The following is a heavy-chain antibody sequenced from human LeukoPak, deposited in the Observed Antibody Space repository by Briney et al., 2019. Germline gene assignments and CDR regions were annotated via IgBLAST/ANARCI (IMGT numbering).Heavy chain of an antibody. J-gene: IGHJ4*02. CDR1: GFTFSSYA. CDR2: ISYDGSNK. V-gene: IGHV3-30*04. Sequence: PGRSLRLSCAASGFTFSSYAMHWVRQAPGKGLEWVAVISYDGSNKYYADSVKGRFTISRDNYKNTLYLQMNSLRAEDTAVYYCARDEYSYGYRYYFDYWGQGTLVTVSS. CDR3: ARDEYSYGYRYYFDY. D-gene: IGHD5-18*01.